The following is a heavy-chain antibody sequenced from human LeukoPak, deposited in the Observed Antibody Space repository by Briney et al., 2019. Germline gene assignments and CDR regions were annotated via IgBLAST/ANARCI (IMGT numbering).Heavy chain of an antibody. D-gene: IGHD3-10*01. CDR3: ARKSASGNYPLGY. V-gene: IGHV3-23*01. CDR1: GFNFGSYS. J-gene: IGHJ4*02. CDR2: MSADSATT. Sequence: GGSLRLSCAASGFNFGSYSMTWVRQAPGKGLEWVSVMSADSATTFYADSVKGRFTISRDNAKNTVFLQMSSLRAKDTALYYCARKSASGNYPLGYWGQGTLVTVSS.